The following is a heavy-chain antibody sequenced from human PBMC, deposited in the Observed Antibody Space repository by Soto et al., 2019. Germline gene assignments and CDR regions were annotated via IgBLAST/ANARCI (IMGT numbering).Heavy chain of an antibody. J-gene: IGHJ3*02. V-gene: IGHV4-59*01. CDR2: IHNSGIT. CDR3: ARLQYTVVTPIDM. CDR1: SGSIRTSY. Sequence: QVQLQESGPGLVKPSETLSLTCTVPSGSIRTSYWTWIRQFPGKRLEWIAHIHNSGITNSNPSLKSRVTISMDTSKNQISLRLNSVTAADTAMYYCARLQYTVVTPIDMWGQGTMVTVSS. D-gene: IGHD2-21*02.